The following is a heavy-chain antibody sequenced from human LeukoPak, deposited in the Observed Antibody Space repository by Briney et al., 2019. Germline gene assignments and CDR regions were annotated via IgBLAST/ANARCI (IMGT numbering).Heavy chain of an antibody. CDR3: ARTTTLTSLFDF. D-gene: IGHD4-17*01. CDR2: INFNSGGT. V-gene: IGHV1-2*02. Sequence: ASVKVSCTASGYTFTGSYMYWVRLAPGQGLEWLGWINFNSGGTRYAQKFQGRVTMTWDTSITTAYMELSWLTFDDTAIYYCARTTTLTSLFDFWGQGTLVTVSS. CDR1: GYTFTGSY. J-gene: IGHJ4*02.